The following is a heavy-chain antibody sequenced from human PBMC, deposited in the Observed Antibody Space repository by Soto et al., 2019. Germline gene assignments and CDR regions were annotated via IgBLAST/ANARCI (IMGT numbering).Heavy chain of an antibody. V-gene: IGHV4-59*01. CDR3: ARGGLAARKGRWFDP. CDR2: IHYSGST. D-gene: IGHD6-6*01. J-gene: IGHJ5*02. CDR1: GDSISSYY. Sequence: ETLSLTCTVSGDSISSYYWGWIRQPPGKGLEWIGYIHYSGSTNYNPSLKSRVTISVATPKNQFSLKVISMTAADTAVYYCARGGLAARKGRWFDPWGQGTLVTVSS.